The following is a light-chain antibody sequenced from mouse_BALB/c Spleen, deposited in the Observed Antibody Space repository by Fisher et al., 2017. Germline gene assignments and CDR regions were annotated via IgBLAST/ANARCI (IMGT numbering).Light chain of an antibody. CDR1: SSVSY. CDR2: YTS. CDR3: QQSNEDPYT. V-gene: IGKV4-61*01. Sequence: IVITQTTAIMSASPGEKVTISCSASSSVSYMYWYQQKPGSSPKPWIYYTSNLAPGVPARFSGSGSGTDFTLNIHPVEEEDAATYYCQQSNEDPYTFGGGTKLEIK. J-gene: IGKJ2*01.